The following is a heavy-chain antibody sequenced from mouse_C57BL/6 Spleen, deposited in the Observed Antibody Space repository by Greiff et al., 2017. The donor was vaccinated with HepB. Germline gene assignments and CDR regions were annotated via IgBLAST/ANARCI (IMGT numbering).Heavy chain of an antibody. CDR3: ARMGDDYDIDY. CDR1: GYTFTDYY. J-gene: IGHJ2*01. Sequence: EVKLQQSGPELVKPGASVKISCKASGYTFTDYYMNWVKQSHGKSLEWIGDINPNNGGTSYNQKFKGKATLTVDKSSSTAYMELRSLTSEDSAVYYCARMGDDYDIDYWGQGTTLTVSS. CDR2: INPNNGGT. V-gene: IGHV1-26*01. D-gene: IGHD2-4*01.